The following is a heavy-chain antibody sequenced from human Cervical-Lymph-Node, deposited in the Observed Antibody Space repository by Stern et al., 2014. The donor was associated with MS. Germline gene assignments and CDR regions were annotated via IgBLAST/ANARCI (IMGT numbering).Heavy chain of an antibody. D-gene: IGHD6-19*01. CDR2: IRWIRVSM. V-gene: IGHV3-9*01. CDR3: AKDISSGRWEAQYYYGMDV. J-gene: IGHJ6*02. Sequence: EVHLVESGGGLVQPGRSLRLSCAGSRFNFDDYAMHLVRQAPGRVLEWVSSIRWIRVSMEYADSVKGRFTISRDNAKNSLYLQMDSLRVEDTAIYYCAKDISSGRWEAQYYYGMDVWGQGTTVTVSS. CDR1: RFNFDDYA.